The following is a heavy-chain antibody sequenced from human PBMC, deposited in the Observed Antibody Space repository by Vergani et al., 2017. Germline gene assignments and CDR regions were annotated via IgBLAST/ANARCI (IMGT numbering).Heavy chain of an antibody. D-gene: IGHD2-2*01. CDR1: GFTFSSYA. CDR2: FSGSGGST. CDR3: AKRPAAGIDS. V-gene: IGHV3-23*01. J-gene: IGHJ4*02. Sequence: EVQLLESGGGLVQPGGSLRLSCAASGFTFSSYAMSWVRQAPGKGLEWVSTFSGSGGSTYYADSVKGRFTISRDNSKNTLYLQMNSLRAEDTAVYFCAKRPAAGIDSWGQGTLVTVSS.